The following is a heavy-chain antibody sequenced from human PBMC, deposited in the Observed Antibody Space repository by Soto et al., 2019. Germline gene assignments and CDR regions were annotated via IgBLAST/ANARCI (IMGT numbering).Heavy chain of an antibody. CDR2: IWYDGSNK. D-gene: IGHD3-22*01. CDR3: ARDRQHYYDSSGYYGFFDY. V-gene: IGHV3-33*08. CDR1: GFTFSSYG. Sequence: VQLVESGGGLVQPGGSLRLSCAASGFTFSSYGMHWVRQAPGKGLEWVAVIWYDGSNKYYADSVKGRFTISRDNSKNTLYLQMNSLRAEDTAVYYCARDRQHYYDSSGYYGFFDYWGQGTLVTVSS. J-gene: IGHJ4*02.